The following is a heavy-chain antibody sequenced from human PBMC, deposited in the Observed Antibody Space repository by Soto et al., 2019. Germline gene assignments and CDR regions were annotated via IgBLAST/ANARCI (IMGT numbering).Heavy chain of an antibody. CDR2: ISYDGSNK. CDR3: AKGHWQSRTDAIDI. CDR1: GFTFSSYG. D-gene: IGHD1-1*01. J-gene: IGHJ3*02. Sequence: PGGSLRLSCAASGFTFSSYGMHWVRQAPGKGLEWVAVISYDGSNKYYADSVKGRFTISRDNSKNTLYLQMNSLRAEDTAVHYCAKGHWQSRTDAIDICGPGTMVTLS. V-gene: IGHV3-30*18.